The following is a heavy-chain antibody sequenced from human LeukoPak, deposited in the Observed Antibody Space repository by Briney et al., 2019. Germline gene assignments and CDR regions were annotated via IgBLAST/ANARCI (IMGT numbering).Heavy chain of an antibody. V-gene: IGHV4-38-2*01. CDR1: GYSISSGYY. D-gene: IGHD3-10*01. Sequence: ETLSLTCAASGYSISSGYYWGWIRQPPGKGLEWIGSIYHSGSTYYNPSLKSRVTISVDTSKNQFSLKLSSVTAADTAVYYCASRFVSTMVRGVIRDYWGQGTLVTVSS. CDR2: IYHSGST. J-gene: IGHJ4*02. CDR3: ASRFVSTMVRGVIRDY.